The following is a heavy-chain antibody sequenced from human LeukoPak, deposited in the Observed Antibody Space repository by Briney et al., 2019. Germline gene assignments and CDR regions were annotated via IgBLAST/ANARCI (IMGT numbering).Heavy chain of an antibody. CDR3: AGTGYSSGWSHAEYFQH. CDR1: GGSISSYY. J-gene: IGHJ1*01. V-gene: IGHV4-59*12. D-gene: IGHD6-19*01. Sequence: SETLSLTCTVSGGSISSYYWSWIRQPPGKGLEWIGYIYYSGSTNYNPSLKSRVTISVDTSKNQFSLKLSSVTAADTAVYYCAGTGYSSGWSHAEYFQHWGQGTLVTVSS. CDR2: IYYSGST.